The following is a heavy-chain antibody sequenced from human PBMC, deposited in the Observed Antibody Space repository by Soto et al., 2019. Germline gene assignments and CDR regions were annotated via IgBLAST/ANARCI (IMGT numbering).Heavy chain of an antibody. CDR1: GFTFSSYG. V-gene: IGHV3-30*18. J-gene: IGHJ4*02. D-gene: IGHD6-13*01. Sequence: PGGSLRLSCAASGFTFSSYGMHWVRQAPGKGLEWVAVISYDGSNKYYADSVKGRFTISRDNSKNTLYLQMNSLRADDTAVYYCAKVAQQLPDYWGQGTLVTVSS. CDR2: ISYDGSNK. CDR3: AKVAQQLPDY.